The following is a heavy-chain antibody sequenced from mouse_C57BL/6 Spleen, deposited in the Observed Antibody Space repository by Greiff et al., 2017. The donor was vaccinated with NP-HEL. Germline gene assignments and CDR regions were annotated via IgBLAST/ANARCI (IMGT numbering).Heavy chain of an antibody. CDR3: TTDYGSSHEAMDY. D-gene: IGHD1-1*01. V-gene: IGHV14-4*01. J-gene: IGHJ4*01. CDR2: IDPENGDT. CDR1: GFNIKDDY. Sequence: EVQRVESGAELVRPGASVKLSCTASGFNIKDDYMHWVKQRPEQGLEWIGWIDPENGDTEYASKFQGKATITADTSSNTAYLQLSSLTSEDTAVYYCTTDYGSSHEAMDYWGQGTSVTVSS.